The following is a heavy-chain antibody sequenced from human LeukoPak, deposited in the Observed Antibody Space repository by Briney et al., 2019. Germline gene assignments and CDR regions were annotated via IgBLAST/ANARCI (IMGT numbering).Heavy chain of an antibody. CDR2: IYYSGST. CDR1: GGSISSYY. V-gene: IGHV4-59*01. CDR3: ARALVPGGVWFDP. Sequence: RSSETLSLTCTVSGGSISSYYWSWIRQPPGKGLEWIGYIYYSGSTNYNPSLKSRVTISVDTSKSQFSLKLSSVTAADTAVYYCARALVPGGVWFDPWGQGTLVTVSS. J-gene: IGHJ5*02. D-gene: IGHD2-8*01.